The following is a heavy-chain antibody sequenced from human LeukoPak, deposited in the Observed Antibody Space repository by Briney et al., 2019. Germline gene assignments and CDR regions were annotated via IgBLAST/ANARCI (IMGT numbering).Heavy chain of an antibody. Sequence: GGSLRLSCAASGFTSSSYWMNWARQAPGKGLEWVASINHNGNVNYYVDSVEGRFTISRDNAKNSLYLQMSNLRAEDTAVYFCARGGGLDVWGQGATVTVSS. CDR1: GFTSSSYW. CDR2: INHNGNVN. J-gene: IGHJ6*02. V-gene: IGHV3-7*03. D-gene: IGHD3-16*01. CDR3: ARGGGLDV.